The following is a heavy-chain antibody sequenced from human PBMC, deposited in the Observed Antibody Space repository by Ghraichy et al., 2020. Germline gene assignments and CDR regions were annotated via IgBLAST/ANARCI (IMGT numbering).Heavy chain of an antibody. CDR2: ISYDDYT. D-gene: IGHD6-19*01. V-gene: IGHV3-30-3*01. Sequence: GGSLRLSCAASGFTFKTYTMYWVRQAPGKGLEWVALISYDDYTQDADSVKGRFTISRDNSENTLYLQMNSLRLEDTAIYYCARDLFEYTNGWIRAYYWGLGTMVTVSS. J-gene: IGHJ4*02. CDR1: GFTFKTYT. CDR3: ARDLFEYTNGWIRAYY.